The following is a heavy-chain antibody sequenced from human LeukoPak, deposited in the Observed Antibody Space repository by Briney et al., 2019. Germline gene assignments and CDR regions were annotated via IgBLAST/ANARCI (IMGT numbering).Heavy chain of an antibody. J-gene: IGHJ4*02. CDR3: AKDLLWFGELSPFDY. CDR2: ISSSGSTI. CDR1: GFTFSSYE. D-gene: IGHD3-10*01. V-gene: IGHV3-48*03. Sequence: PGGSLRLSCAASGFTFSSYEMNWVRQAPGKGLEWVSYISSSGSTIYYADSVKGRFTISRDNAKNSLYLQMNSLRAEDTAVYYCAKDLLWFGELSPFDYWGQGTLVTVSS.